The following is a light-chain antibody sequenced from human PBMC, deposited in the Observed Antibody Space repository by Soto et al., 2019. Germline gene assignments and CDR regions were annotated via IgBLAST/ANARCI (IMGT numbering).Light chain of an antibody. CDR3: QKCDSAPWT. CDR1: QGISKY. CDR2: AAS. Sequence: DIQMTQSPSSLSASVGERVTITCRASQGISKYLAWYQQKPGEVPKLLIYAASTLQSGVPSRFSGSGSGTDFTLTISSLQPDEVATYYCQKCDSAPWTFGQGTKVDIK. V-gene: IGKV1-27*01. J-gene: IGKJ1*01.